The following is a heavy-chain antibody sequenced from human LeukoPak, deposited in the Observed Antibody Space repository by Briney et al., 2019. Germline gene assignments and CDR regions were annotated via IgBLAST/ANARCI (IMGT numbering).Heavy chain of an antibody. CDR3: ARDGSITIFGVADLLYDY. CDR2: ISYDGSNK. Sequence: GRSLRLSCAASGFTFSSYAMHWVRQAPGKGLEWVAVISYDGSNKYYADSVKGRFTISRDNSKNTLYLQMNSLRAEDTAVYYCARDGSITIFGVADLLYDYWGQGTLVTVSS. V-gene: IGHV3-30-3*01. J-gene: IGHJ4*02. D-gene: IGHD3-3*01. CDR1: GFTFSSYA.